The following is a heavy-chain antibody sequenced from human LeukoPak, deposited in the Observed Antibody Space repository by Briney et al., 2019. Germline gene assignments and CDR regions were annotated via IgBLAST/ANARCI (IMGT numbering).Heavy chain of an antibody. CDR3: ARLLYYGSGSPYNWFDP. D-gene: IGHD3-10*01. J-gene: IGHJ5*02. Sequence: SETLSLTCAVYGGSFSGYYWSWIRQPPGKGLEWIGEINHSGSTNYNPSLKSRVTISVDTSKNQFSLKLSSVTAADTALYYCARLLYYGSGSPYNWFDPWGQGTLVTVPP. CDR1: GGSFSGYY. CDR2: INHSGST. V-gene: IGHV4-34*01.